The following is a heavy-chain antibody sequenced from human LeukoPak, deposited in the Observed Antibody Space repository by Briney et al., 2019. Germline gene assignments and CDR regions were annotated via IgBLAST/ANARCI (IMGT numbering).Heavy chain of an antibody. V-gene: IGHV5-51*01. Sequence: GESLKISCKGSGYSFTSYWIGWVRQMPGEGLEWMGIIYPGDSDTRYSPSFQGQVTISADKSISTAYLQWSSLKASDTAMYYCARREDCTNGVCSYFDYWGQGTLVTVSS. CDR1: GYSFTSYW. CDR3: ARREDCTNGVCSYFDY. D-gene: IGHD2-8*01. CDR2: IYPGDSDT. J-gene: IGHJ4*02.